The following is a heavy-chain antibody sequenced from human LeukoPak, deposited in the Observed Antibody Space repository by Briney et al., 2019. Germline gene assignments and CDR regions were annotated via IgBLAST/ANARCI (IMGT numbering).Heavy chain of an antibody. CDR1: GFTFRNYA. J-gene: IGHJ5*02. Sequence: PGGSLRLSCVASGFTFRNYAMSWVRQAPGKGLEWVSAISGSGGSTYYADSVKGRFTISRDNSKNTLYLQMNSLRAEDTAVYYCAKDTRLARYGSGSYYTNWFGPWGQGTLVTVSS. CDR2: ISGSGGST. CDR3: AKDTRLARYGSGSYYTNWFGP. V-gene: IGHV3-23*01. D-gene: IGHD3-10*01.